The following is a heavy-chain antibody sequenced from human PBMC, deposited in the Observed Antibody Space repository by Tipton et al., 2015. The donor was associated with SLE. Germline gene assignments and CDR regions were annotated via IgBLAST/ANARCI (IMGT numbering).Heavy chain of an antibody. CDR3: ARDQASLGLDF. CDR2: IYPGDSDT. CDR1: GYTFANFW. J-gene: IGHJ4*02. Sequence: QLVQSGPEVKKPGESLKISCRVSGYTFANFWISWVRQTPGKGLEWMGFIYPGDSDTKYSPSFEGQVTISADQSTSTAYVQWNSLKTSDSAMYYCARDQASLGLDFWGQGTLVTVSS. V-gene: IGHV5-51*01.